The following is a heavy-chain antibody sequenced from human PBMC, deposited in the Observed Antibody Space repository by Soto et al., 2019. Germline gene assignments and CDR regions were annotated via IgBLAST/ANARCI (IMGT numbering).Heavy chain of an antibody. J-gene: IGHJ2*01. CDR3: ARPLWRDDYNWGYFDL. D-gene: IGHD4-4*01. CDR1: GFTFSSYA. Sequence: QVQLVESGGGVVQPGRTLRLSCAASGFTFSSYAMHWVRQAPGKGLEWVAVISYDGSNKYYADSVKGRFTISRDNSKNTSFLQMNRLRSEDVAVYYCARPLWRDDYNWGYFDLWGRGTLVTVSS. V-gene: IGHV3-30-3*01. CDR2: ISYDGSNK.